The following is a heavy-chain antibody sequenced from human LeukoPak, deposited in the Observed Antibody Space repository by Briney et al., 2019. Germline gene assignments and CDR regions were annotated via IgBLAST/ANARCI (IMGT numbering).Heavy chain of an antibody. J-gene: IGHJ4*02. CDR2: ITYDGNNQ. D-gene: IGHD6-19*01. V-gene: IGHV3-30-3*01. Sequence: GRTLRLSCAAPGLTLNNYAMDWDRQAPRKEPESVAYITYDGNNQYYADSVKGRFTVSRDNSRNTVNLQMNSLRGEDTAVYYCARAPVRGAVAGVDYWGQGTLVTDSS. CDR3: ARAPVRGAVAGVDY. CDR1: GLTLNNYA.